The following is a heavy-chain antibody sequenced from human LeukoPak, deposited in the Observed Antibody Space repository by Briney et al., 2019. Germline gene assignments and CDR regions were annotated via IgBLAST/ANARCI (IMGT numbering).Heavy chain of an antibody. V-gene: IGHV4-39*01. CDR1: GGSISSSSYY. Sequence: SETLSLTCTVSGGSISSSSYYWGWIRQPPGKGLEWIGSIYYSGSTYYNPSLKSRVTISVDTSKNQFSLKLSSVTAADTAVYYCARIGSGGYYKIYFDYWGQGTLVTVSS. D-gene: IGHD3-10*01. J-gene: IGHJ4*02. CDR3: ARIGSGGYYKIYFDY. CDR2: IYYSGST.